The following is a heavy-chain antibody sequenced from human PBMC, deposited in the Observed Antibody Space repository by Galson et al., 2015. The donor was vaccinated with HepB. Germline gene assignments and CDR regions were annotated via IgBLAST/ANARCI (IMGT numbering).Heavy chain of an antibody. V-gene: IGHV3-30-3*01. CDR1: GFTFSSYA. CDR3: ARDKVDIVATSIRYFDY. Sequence: SLRLSCAASGFTFSSYAMHWVRQAPGKGLEWVAVISYDGSNKYYADSVKGRFTISRDNSKNTLYLQMNSLRAEDTAVYYCARDKVDIVATSIRYFDYWGQGTLVTVSS. CDR2: ISYDGSNK. D-gene: IGHD5-12*01. J-gene: IGHJ4*02.